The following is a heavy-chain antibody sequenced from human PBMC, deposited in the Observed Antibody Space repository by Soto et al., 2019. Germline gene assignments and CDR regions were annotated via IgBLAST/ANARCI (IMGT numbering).Heavy chain of an antibody. J-gene: IGHJ4*02. Sequence: GESLKISCAASGFTFSTCAVSWVRQAPGKGLEWVSAITNSGVNYYTDSVKGRFTISRDNSKNTLYLQMNSLRAEDTAVYYCASGYCSGGSCYPYYFDYWGQGILVTVSS. CDR1: GFTFSTCA. CDR3: ASGYCSGGSCYPYYFDY. V-gene: IGHV3-23*01. D-gene: IGHD2-15*01. CDR2: ITNSGVN.